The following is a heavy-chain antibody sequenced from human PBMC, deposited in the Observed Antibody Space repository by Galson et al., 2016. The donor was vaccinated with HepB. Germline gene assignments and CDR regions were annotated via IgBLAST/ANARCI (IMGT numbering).Heavy chain of an antibody. CDR2: IYYDGSNE. D-gene: IGHD3-3*01. Sequence: SLRLSCAASGSTLTKHGMHWVRQAPGKGPEWLAVIYYDGSNENYADSVKGRFTISRDNSKNTLYLQMNSLRAEDTAVYHCAREMMGDFWSGYGMDVWGQGTTVTVSS. J-gene: IGHJ6*02. CDR3: AREMMGDFWSGYGMDV. V-gene: IGHV3-33*01. CDR1: GSTLTKHG.